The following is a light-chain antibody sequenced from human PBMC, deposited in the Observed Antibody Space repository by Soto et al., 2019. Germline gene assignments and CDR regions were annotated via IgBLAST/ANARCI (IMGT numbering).Light chain of an antibody. CDR3: QQWIRWT. CDR2: GAS. Sequence: EIVMTQSPATLSVSPGDRVTLSCRASERVGSNVAWYQHKPGQAPRLLIYGASVRATGIPDRFSGSGSETEXTXTISSXXSEDFAVYYCQQWIRWTFGQGTRLELK. V-gene: IGKV3-15*01. J-gene: IGKJ1*01. CDR1: ERVGSN.